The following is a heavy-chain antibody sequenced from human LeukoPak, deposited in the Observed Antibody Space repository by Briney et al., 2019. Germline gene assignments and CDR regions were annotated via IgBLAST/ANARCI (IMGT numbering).Heavy chain of an antibody. CDR3: ARGHDYGDLPIDY. Sequence: ASVKVSCKASGYTFTGYYMHWVRQAPGQGLEWMGWINPNSGGTNYAQKLQGRVTMTTDTSTSTAYMELRSLRSDDTAVYYCARGHDYGDLPIDYWGQGTLVTVSS. V-gene: IGHV1-2*02. J-gene: IGHJ4*02. CDR1: GYTFTGYY. D-gene: IGHD4-17*01. CDR2: INPNSGGT.